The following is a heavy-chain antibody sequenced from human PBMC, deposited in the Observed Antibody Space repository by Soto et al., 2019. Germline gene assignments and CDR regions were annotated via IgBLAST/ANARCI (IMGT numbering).Heavy chain of an antibody. CDR1: GYTFTSYY. J-gene: IGHJ4*02. Sequence: GASVKVSCKASGYTFTSYYMHWVRQAPGQGLEWMGIINPSGGSTSYAQKFQGRVTMTRDTSTSTVYMELSSLRSEDTAVYYCARDRRIAAPHRYYFDYWGQGTLVTVSS. CDR2: INPSGGST. D-gene: IGHD6-6*01. CDR3: ARDRRIAAPHRYYFDY. V-gene: IGHV1-46*01.